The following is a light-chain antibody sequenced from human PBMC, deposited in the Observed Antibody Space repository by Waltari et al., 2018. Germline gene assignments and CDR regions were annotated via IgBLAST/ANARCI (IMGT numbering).Light chain of an antibody. CDR2: GVS. CDR1: QEISSNY. J-gene: IGKJ2*01. V-gene: IGKV3-20*01. CDR3: QQYDSLPT. Sequence: EIVLTQSPGTLSLSPGERAPLSCRASQEISSNYLAWYQHRAGQAPRLLIYGVSTRATGIPDRISGSGSGTDYTLTISRLEPEDFAVYYCQQYDSLPTFGQGTKLEIK.